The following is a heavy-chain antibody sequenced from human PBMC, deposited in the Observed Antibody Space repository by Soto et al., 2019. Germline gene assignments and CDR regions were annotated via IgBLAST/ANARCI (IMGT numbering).Heavy chain of an antibody. V-gene: IGHV3-21*01. CDR3: AREPEGIAAALDY. CDR2: ISSSGSFI. J-gene: IGHJ4*02. CDR1: GFTFRTYG. D-gene: IGHD6-13*01. Sequence: GGSLRLSCAASGFTFRTYGMNWVRRAPGGGLEWVASISSSGSFIYYADSVKGRFTISRDDAEKSLYLQMNSLRAEDTALYYCAREPEGIAAALDYWGQGTLVTVSS.